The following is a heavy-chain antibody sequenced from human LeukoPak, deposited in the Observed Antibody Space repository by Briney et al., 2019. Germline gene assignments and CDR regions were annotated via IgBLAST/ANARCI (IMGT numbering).Heavy chain of an antibody. Sequence: GGSLRLSCAASGFTFSSYWMSWVRQAPGKGLEWVANIKQDGSEKYYVDSVRGRFTISRDNAKNSLYLQMNSLRAEDTAVYYCARDKDSWDYGDFYDNWGQGTLVTVSS. CDR3: ARDKDSWDYGDFYDN. V-gene: IGHV3-7*01. CDR2: IKQDGSEK. J-gene: IGHJ4*02. D-gene: IGHD4-17*01. CDR1: GFTFSSYW.